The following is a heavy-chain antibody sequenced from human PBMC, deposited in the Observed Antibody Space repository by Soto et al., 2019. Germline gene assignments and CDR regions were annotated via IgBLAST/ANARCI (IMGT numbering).Heavy chain of an antibody. CDR3: SRVRYCGSGNGDY. V-gene: IGHV4-39*01. CDR2: IYYSGST. Sequence: QLQLQESGPGLVKPSETLSLTCTVSGGSISSSSYYWGWIRQPPGKGLEWIGSIYYSGSTYYNPSLRIRVNMSVDTSKNQFSLELSSVTAAGTAVYYCSRVRYCGSGNGDYGGQGTLVTVSS. CDR1: GGSISSSSYY. J-gene: IGHJ4*02. D-gene: IGHD3-10*01.